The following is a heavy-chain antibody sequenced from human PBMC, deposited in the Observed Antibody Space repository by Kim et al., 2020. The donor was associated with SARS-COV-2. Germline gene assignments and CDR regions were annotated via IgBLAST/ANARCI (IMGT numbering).Heavy chain of an antibody. D-gene: IGHD3-3*01. V-gene: IGHV1-69*04. Sequence: SVKVSCKASGGTFTSYAINWVRQAPGQGLEWMGRIIPILGIANYAQKFQGRVTITADKSTSTAYMELSSLRSEDTAVYYCARKPPLYYDSWNGYNDHWF. CDR1: GGTFTSYA. CDR3: ARKPPLYYDSWNGYNDHWF. J-gene: IGHJ5*01. CDR2: IIPILGIA.